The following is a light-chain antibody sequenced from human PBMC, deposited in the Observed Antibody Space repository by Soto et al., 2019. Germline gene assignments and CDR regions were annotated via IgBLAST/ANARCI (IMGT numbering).Light chain of an antibody. CDR2: DVS. CDR3: CSYAGSYTYF. Sequence: QSVLTQPRSVSGSPGQSVTISCTGTSSDVGGYNYVSWYQQHPGKAPKLMIYDVSKRPSGVPDRFSGSKSGNTASLTISGLQAEDEADYYCCSYAGSYTYFVGTGTKLTVL. CDR1: SSDVGGYNY. V-gene: IGLV2-11*01. J-gene: IGLJ1*01.